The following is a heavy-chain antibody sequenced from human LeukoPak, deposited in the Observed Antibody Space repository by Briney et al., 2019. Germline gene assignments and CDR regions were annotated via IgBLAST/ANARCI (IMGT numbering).Heavy chain of an antibody. CDR2: IKSKTDGGTT. J-gene: IGHJ6*02. Sequence: GGSLRLSCAASGFTFSNAWMSWVRQAPGKGLEWVGRIKSKTDGGTTDYAAPVKGRFTISRDDSKNTLYLQMNSLKTEDTAVYYCTTIRAYYDFWSGATYYYGMDVWGQGTTVTVSS. V-gene: IGHV3-15*01. CDR1: GFTFSNAW. CDR3: TTIRAYYDFWSGATYYYGMDV. D-gene: IGHD3-3*01.